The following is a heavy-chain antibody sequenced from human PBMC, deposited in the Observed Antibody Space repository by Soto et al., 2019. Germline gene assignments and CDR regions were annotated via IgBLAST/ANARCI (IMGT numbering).Heavy chain of an antibody. CDR3: ARVGSYCSSTSCHPGYSGYDWNI. V-gene: IGHV1-2*02. CDR1: GYTFTGYY. D-gene: IGHD2-2*01. J-gene: IGHJ3*02. CDR2: INPNSGGT. Sequence: GASVKVSCKASGYTFTGYYMHWVRQAPGQGLEWMGWINPNSGGTNYAQKFQGRVTMTRDTSISTAYMELSRLRSDDTAVYYCARVGSYCSSTSCHPGYSGYDWNIWGQGTMVTVSS.